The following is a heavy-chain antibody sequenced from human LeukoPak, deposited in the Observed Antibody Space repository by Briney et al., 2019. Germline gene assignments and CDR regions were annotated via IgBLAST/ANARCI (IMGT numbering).Heavy chain of an antibody. V-gene: IGHV7-4-1*02. D-gene: IGHD6-13*01. CDR3: TRSNEAGGPTVYFDS. CDR2: INTNTGNP. J-gene: IGHJ4*02. CDR1: GYTFTRYA. Sequence: ASVKVSCKASGYTFTRYAVNWVRQAPGQGLEWMGWINTNTGNPTYAQGFTGRFVFSLDTSVTTAYLQISSLKAEDTAVYYCTRSNEAGGPTVYFDSWGQGTLVTVSS.